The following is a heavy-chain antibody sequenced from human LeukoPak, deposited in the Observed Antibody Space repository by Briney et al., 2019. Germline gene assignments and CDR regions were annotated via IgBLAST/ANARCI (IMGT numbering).Heavy chain of an antibody. J-gene: IGHJ6*03. CDR3: ARATWFGDKAPYYYYHMDV. CDR1: GGTFSSYA. D-gene: IGHD3-10*01. Sequence: SVKVSCKASGGTFSSYAISWVRQAPGEGLEWMGWVIPIFGTANYAKKFQGRVTITADETTSTAYMRLSSMTSEDTAVYYCARATWFGDKAPYYYYHMDVWGKGTTVTISS. V-gene: IGHV1-69*13. CDR2: VIPIFGTA.